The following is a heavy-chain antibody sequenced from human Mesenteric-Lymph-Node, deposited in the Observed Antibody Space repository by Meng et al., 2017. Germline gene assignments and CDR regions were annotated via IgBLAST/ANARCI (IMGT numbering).Heavy chain of an antibody. CDR3: ARGYGPIHSEYNFDY. J-gene: IGHJ4*02. V-gene: IGHV6-1*01. Sequence: HVQLPQSGPGLANPSPTLSLPLATSGDIVSSNSAAWNWIRQSPSRGLEWLGRTFYRSKWSNEYAVSVKSRITINPDTSKNQFFLQLNSVTPEDTAVYYCARGYGPIHSEYNFDYWGQGTLVTVSS. CDR2: TFYRSKWSN. D-gene: IGHD1-26*01. CDR1: GDIVSSNSAA.